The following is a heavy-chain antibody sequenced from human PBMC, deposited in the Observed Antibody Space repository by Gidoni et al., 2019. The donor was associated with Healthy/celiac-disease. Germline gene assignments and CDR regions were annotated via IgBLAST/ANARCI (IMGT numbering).Heavy chain of an antibody. J-gene: IGHJ4*02. D-gene: IGHD6-13*01. CDR1: GGSFSGYS. CDR3: ARGRSSREFDY. Sequence: QVQLQQWGAGLLKPSETLSLTCAVYGGSFSGYSWSWIRQPPGKGLEWIGEINHSGSTNYNPSLKSRVTISVDTSKNQFSLKLSSVTAADTAVYYCARGRSSREFDYWGQGTLVTVSS. V-gene: IGHV4-34*01. CDR2: INHSGST.